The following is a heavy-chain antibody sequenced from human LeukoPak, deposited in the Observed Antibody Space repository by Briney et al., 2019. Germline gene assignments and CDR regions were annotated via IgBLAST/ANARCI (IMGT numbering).Heavy chain of an antibody. V-gene: IGHV3-11*03. D-gene: IGHD6-19*01. CDR2: SSGSTSYI. J-gene: IGHJ3*02. Sequence: GGSLRLSCAASGFTFSDYYMSWIRKAPGKGLEWVSYSSGSTSYINYADSVKGRFTISRDSAKNSLYLQMNTLRAEDTAVYYCARFYSSGSFGAFDIWGQGTMVTVSS. CDR3: ARFYSSGSFGAFDI. CDR1: GFTFSDYY.